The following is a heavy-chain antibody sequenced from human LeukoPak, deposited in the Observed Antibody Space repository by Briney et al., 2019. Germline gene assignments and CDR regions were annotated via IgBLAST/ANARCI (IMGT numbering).Heavy chain of an antibody. Sequence: SETLSLTCGVYGRSFSDYYWSWIRQSPGKGLEWIGEINHSGSTYYNPSLKSRVTISVDTSKNQFSLKLSSVTAADTAVYYCASLGYSSGWPDYWGQGTLVTVSS. V-gene: IGHV4-34*01. D-gene: IGHD6-19*01. CDR3: ASLGYSSGWPDY. J-gene: IGHJ4*02. CDR1: GRSFSDYY. CDR2: INHSGST.